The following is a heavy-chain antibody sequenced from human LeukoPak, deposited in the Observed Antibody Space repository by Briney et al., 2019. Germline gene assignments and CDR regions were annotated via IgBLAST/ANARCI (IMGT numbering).Heavy chain of an antibody. D-gene: IGHD6-19*01. V-gene: IGHV3-53*04. Sequence: GGSLRLSCAASGFTVSTNYMSWVRQAPGKGLEWVSLIYSGGSTYYADSVKGRFTISRHNSKNTLYLQMNSLRAEDTAVYYCARAPEWLIFDYWGQGTLVTVSS. CDR2: IYSGGST. CDR3: ARAPEWLIFDY. CDR1: GFTVSTNY. J-gene: IGHJ4*02.